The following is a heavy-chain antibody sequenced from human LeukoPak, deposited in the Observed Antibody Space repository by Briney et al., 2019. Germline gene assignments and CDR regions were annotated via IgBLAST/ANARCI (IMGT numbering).Heavy chain of an antibody. J-gene: IGHJ3*02. CDR3: ARDLKMIVVPPGAFDI. Sequence: GASVKVSCKASGYTFTGYYMHWVRQAPGQGLEWMGWINPNSGGTNYAQKFQGSVTMTRDTSISTAYMELSRLRSDDTAVYYCARDLKMIVVPPGAFDIWGQGTMVTVSS. V-gene: IGHV1-2*02. D-gene: IGHD3-22*01. CDR2: INPNSGGT. CDR1: GYTFTGYY.